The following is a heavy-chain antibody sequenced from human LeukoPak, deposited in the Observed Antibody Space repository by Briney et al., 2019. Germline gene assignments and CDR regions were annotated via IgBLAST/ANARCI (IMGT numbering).Heavy chain of an antibody. CDR3: ARVKASSTSWSFDE. D-gene: IGHD2-2*01. J-gene: IGHJ4*02. V-gene: IGHV4-4*07. CDR1: GGSTNSYY. Sequence: SETLSLTCSVSGGSTNSYYWSWIRQSGGKGLEWIGRIYSSGSTVYNPSLNSRLTMSIDTPKNQFSLTLKSVTATDRAVYYCARVKASSTSWSFDEWGQGALVTVSS. CDR2: IYSSGST.